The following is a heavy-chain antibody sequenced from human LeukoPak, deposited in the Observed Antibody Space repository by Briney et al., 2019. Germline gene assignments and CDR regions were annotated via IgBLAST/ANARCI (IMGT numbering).Heavy chain of an antibody. CDR3: ARAETQYYDFWSGYHNWFDP. CDR1: GGSIGGYF. V-gene: IGHV4-59*01. J-gene: IGHJ5*02. Sequence: SETLSLTCTVSGGSIGGYFWSWLRQPPGKGLEWVGWIFYNGNTNYNSSLKSRLTMSVDASKNQFYLKLNSVTAADTAVYYCARAETQYYDFWSGYHNWFDPWGQGTLVTVSS. D-gene: IGHD3-3*01. CDR2: IFYNGNT.